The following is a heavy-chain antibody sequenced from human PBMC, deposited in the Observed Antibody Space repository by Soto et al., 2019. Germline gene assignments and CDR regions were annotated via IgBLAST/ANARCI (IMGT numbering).Heavy chain of an antibody. D-gene: IGHD5-18*01. J-gene: IGHJ3*02. CDR3: ARFGMWIQLWGDGNAFDI. CDR1: GGSISSSSYY. Sequence: QLLESGPGLVKPSETLSLTCTVSGGSISSSSYYWGWIRQPPGKGLEWIGSIYYSGSTYYNPSLKSRVTISVDTSKNQFSLKLSSVTAADTAVYYCARFGMWIQLWGDGNAFDIWGQGTMVTVSS. CDR2: IYYSGST. V-gene: IGHV4-39*01.